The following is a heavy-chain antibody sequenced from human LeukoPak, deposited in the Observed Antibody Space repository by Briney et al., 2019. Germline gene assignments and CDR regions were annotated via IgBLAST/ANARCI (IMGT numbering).Heavy chain of an antibody. CDR1: GGSISSYY. J-gene: IGHJ4*02. CDR3: AREALEYGSGSYYNAFFDY. V-gene: IGHV4-59*01. D-gene: IGHD3-10*01. Sequence: SETLSLTFTVSGGSISSYYWSWIRQPPGKGLEWIGYIYYSGSTNYNPSLKSRVTISVDTSKNQFSLKLSSVTAADTAVYYCAREALEYGSGSYYNAFFDYWGQGTLVTVSS. CDR2: IYYSGST.